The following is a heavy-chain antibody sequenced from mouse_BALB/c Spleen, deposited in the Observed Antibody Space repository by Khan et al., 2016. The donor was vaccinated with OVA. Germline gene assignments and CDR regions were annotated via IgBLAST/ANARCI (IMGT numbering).Heavy chain of an antibody. Sequence: QFQLVQSGPELKKPGETVKISCKASEYSLTDYGLNWVKQAPGKDLKWMGWINTYTGEPTFADDFKGRFAFSLETSASTAYLQIINLKDEDTATYFCTRSQGNFLFAYWGQGTLVTVSA. V-gene: IGHV9-3-1*01. CDR2: INTYTGEP. CDR3: TRSQGNFLFAY. CDR1: EYSLTDYG. J-gene: IGHJ3*01. D-gene: IGHD2-1*01.